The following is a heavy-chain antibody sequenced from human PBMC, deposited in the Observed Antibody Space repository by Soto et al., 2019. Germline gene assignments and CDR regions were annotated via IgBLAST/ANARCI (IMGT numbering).Heavy chain of an antibody. CDR1: GFSFSSHG. D-gene: IGHD3-22*01. Sequence: GGSLRLSCAASGFSFSSHGMHWVRQAPGKGLEWVSSISSSTRYTYYADSLKGRFTISRDNAKNSLYLQMNSLRAEDTAVYYCARGALYYYDSSGYSGSSFDPWGQGTLVTVSS. CDR3: ARGALYYYDSSGYSGSSFDP. V-gene: IGHV3-21*01. J-gene: IGHJ5*02. CDR2: ISSSTRYT.